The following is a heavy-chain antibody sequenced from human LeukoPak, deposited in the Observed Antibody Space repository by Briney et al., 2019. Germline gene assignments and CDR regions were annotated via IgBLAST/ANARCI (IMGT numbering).Heavy chain of an antibody. J-gene: IGHJ3*02. Sequence: PGGYLRLSCAASGFTFSGSAMHWVRQASGKGLEWVGRIRSKANSYATAYAASVKGRFTISRDDSKNTAYLQMNSLKTEDTAVYYCTRHYRRFDAFDIWGQGTMVTVSS. D-gene: IGHD4-11*01. V-gene: IGHV3-73*01. CDR2: IRSKANSYAT. CDR1: GFTFSGSA. CDR3: TRHYRRFDAFDI.